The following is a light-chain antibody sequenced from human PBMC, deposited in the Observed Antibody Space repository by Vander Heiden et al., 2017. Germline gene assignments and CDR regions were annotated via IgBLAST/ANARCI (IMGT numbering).Light chain of an antibody. Sequence: DIQMTQSPSSLSASVGNRVTISCRASQSISSYLNWYQQKARKAPKLLIYAASNLRSGVPSRFSGSGSGTDFTLTINSLQPEDFATYFCQQSFSSPYTFGPGTKLEIK. V-gene: IGKV1-39*01. CDR3: QQSFSSPYT. J-gene: IGKJ2*01. CDR2: AAS. CDR1: QSISSY.